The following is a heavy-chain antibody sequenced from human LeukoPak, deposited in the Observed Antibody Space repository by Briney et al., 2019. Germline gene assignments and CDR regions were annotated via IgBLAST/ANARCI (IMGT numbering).Heavy chain of an antibody. CDR2: IIPIFGTA. CDR3: ARSSGGALRFLEWLFIGAFDI. CDR1: GGTFSSYA. V-gene: IGHV1-69*13. Sequence: ASVKVSCKASGGTFSSYAISWVRQAPGQGLEWMGGIIPIFGTANYAQKFQGRVTITADESTSTAYMELSSLRSEDTAVYYCARSSGGALRFLEWLFIGAFDIWGQGTMVTVSS. D-gene: IGHD3-3*01. J-gene: IGHJ3*02.